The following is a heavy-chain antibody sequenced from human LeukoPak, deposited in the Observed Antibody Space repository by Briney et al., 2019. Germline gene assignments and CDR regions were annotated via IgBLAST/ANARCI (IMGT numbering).Heavy chain of an antibody. V-gene: IGHV3-23*01. CDR1: GFTFSSYD. Sequence: GGSLGLSCAASGFTFSSYDMSWVRQAPGKGLEWVSGIRNYGGSTYYADSVKGRFTISRDNSKNTLYLQMNSLRAEDTAVYYCANPAPGVVYLYWGQGTLVTVSS. D-gene: IGHD2-8*02. CDR3: ANPAPGVVYLY. J-gene: IGHJ4*02. CDR2: IRNYGGST.